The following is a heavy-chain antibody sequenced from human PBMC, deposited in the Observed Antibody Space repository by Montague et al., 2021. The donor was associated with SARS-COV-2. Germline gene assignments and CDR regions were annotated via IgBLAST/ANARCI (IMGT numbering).Heavy chain of an antibody. V-gene: IGHV2-5*01. D-gene: IGHD3-9*01. Sequence: PALVKPTQTLTLTCTFSGFSLNTTDVGVGWIRQPPGKALEWVAVXYSNDEKRYSPSLRNRLTITKDTSKNQVVLSLTYMDPVDTATYYCAHISGYYDICTGIPFDYWGQGSQVTVSS. CDR2: XYSNDEK. CDR1: GFSLNTTDVG. CDR3: AHISGYYDICTGIPFDY. J-gene: IGHJ4*02.